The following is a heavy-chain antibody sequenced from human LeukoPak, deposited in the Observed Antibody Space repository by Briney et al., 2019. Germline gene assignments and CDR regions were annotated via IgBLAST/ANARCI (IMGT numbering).Heavy chain of an antibody. Sequence: GGSLRLSRAASGFTFSSYSMNWVRQAPGKGLEWVSYISSSSSTIYYADSVKGRFTISRDNAKNSLYLQMNSLRAEDTAVYYCASLKGYCSSTSCYTYNWFDPWGQGTLVTVSS. CDR2: ISSSSSTI. V-gene: IGHV3-48*01. CDR3: ASLKGYCSSTSCYTYNWFDP. J-gene: IGHJ5*02. D-gene: IGHD2-2*02. CDR1: GFTFSSYS.